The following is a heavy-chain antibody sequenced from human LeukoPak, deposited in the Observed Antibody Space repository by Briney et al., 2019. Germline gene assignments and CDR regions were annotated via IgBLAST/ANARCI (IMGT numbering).Heavy chain of an antibody. CDR1: GFTFSSYS. J-gene: IGHJ4*02. V-gene: IGHV3-48*01. D-gene: IGHD3-22*01. CDR3: VRDDDRPDNGLDY. CDR2: ISVSTSII. Sequence: PGGSLRLSCAASGFTFSSYSMNWVRQAPGKGLEWVSYISVSTSIIYYADSVKGRFTISRDDAKNSLYLQMNSLRAEDTAVYYCVRDDDRPDNGLDYWGQGTLVSVSS.